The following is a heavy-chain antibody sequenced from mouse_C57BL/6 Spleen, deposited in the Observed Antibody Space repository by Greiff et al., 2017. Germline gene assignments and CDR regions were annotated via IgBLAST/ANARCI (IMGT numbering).Heavy chain of an antibody. CDR3: ARYGSSYVFAY. J-gene: IGHJ3*01. Sequence: QVHVKQPGAELVRPGSSVKLSCKASGYTFTSYWMHWVKQRPIQGLEWIGNIDPSDSETHYNQKFKDKATLTVDKSSSTAYMQLSSLTSEDSAVYYCARYGSSYVFAYWGQGTLVTVSA. CDR1: GYTFTSYW. CDR2: IDPSDSET. D-gene: IGHD1-1*01. V-gene: IGHV1-52*01.